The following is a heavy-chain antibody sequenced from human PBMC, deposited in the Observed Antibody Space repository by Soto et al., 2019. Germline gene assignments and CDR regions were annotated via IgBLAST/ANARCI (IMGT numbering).Heavy chain of an antibody. CDR2: IIPIFGTA. D-gene: IGHD3-9*01. Sequence: ASVKVSCKASGGTLSSYAISWVRQAPGQGLEWMGGIIPIFGTANYAQKFQGRVTITADESTSTAYMELSSLRSEDTAVYYCASKSFDVALPKPPYYYYGMDVWGQGTTVTVSS. V-gene: IGHV1-69*13. CDR1: GGTLSSYA. CDR3: ASKSFDVALPKPPYYYYGMDV. J-gene: IGHJ6*02.